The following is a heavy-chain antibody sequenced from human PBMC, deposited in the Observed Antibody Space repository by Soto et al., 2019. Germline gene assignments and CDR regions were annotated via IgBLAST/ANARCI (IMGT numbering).Heavy chain of an antibody. D-gene: IGHD1-20*01. Sequence: QVQLLQSGAEVKKPGPSVKVSCKVSGGAFNNYALNWVRHGPGQGLEWLGGIIPLHNTSNYSQKFLGRGTVTAYISSTTVYLELNSLTSDDAATYYCASWANWNPFYYGGLDVWGQGTTVTVSS. CDR2: IIPLHNTS. CDR3: ASWANWNPFYYGGLDV. CDR1: GGAFNNYA. V-gene: IGHV1-69*06. J-gene: IGHJ6*02.